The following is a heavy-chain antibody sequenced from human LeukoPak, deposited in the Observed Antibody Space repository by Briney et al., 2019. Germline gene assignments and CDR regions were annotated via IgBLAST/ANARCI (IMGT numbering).Heavy chain of an antibody. J-gene: IGHJ5*02. CDR2: IYYSGST. CDR1: GGSISSYY. D-gene: IGHD1-7*01. Sequence: SETLSLTCTVSGGSISSYYWSWIRQPPGKGLEWIGYIYYSGSTNYNPSLKSRVTISVDTSKNQFSLKLSSVTAADTAVYYCARELTGTPNWFDPWGQGTLVTVSS. CDR3: ARELTGTPNWFDP. V-gene: IGHV4-59*01.